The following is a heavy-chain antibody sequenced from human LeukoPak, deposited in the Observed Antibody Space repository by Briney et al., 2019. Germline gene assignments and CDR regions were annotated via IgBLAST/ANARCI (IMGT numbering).Heavy chain of an antibody. CDR2: IKAKSEGGTA. Sequence: PGGSLRLSCAASGFTFRNFAMTWARQAPGRGLEWVGRIKAKSEGGTADYGVPVRGRFTISRDDSKNTLYLEMNSLKPEDTAVYYCTSTLGYWGQGTLVTVSS. CDR1: GFTFRNFA. D-gene: IGHD3-16*01. V-gene: IGHV3-15*01. CDR3: TSTLGY. J-gene: IGHJ4*02.